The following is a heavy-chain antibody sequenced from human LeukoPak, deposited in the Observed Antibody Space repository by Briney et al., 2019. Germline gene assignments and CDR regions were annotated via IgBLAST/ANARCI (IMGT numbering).Heavy chain of an antibody. CDR2: ISSSSSTI. Sequence: GGSLRLSCAASGFTFSSYSMNWVHQAPGKGLEWVSYISSSSSTIYYADSVKGRFTISRDNAKNSLYLQMNSLRAEDTAVYYCAKDLRSSRFDPWGQGTRVIVSS. CDR1: GFTFSSYS. J-gene: IGHJ5*02. V-gene: IGHV3-48*01. CDR3: AKDLRSSRFDP. D-gene: IGHD6-13*01.